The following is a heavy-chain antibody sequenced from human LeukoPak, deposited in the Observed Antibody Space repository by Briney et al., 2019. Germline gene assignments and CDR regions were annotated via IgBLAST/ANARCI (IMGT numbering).Heavy chain of an antibody. CDR1: GGSISSGSYY. J-gene: IGHJ6*03. CDR3: ARGGNIRVYYYMDV. CDR2: IYTSGST. D-gene: IGHD1/OR15-1a*01. Sequence: SHTLSLTCTLSGGSISSGSYYWSWIRQPAGKGLEWIGRIYTSGSTNYNPSLKSRVTISVDTSKNQFSLKLSSVTAADTAVYYCARGGNIRVYYYMDVWGKGTTVTVSS. V-gene: IGHV4-61*02.